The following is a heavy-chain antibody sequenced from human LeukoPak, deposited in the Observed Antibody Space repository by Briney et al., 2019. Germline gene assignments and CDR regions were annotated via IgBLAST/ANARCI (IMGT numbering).Heavy chain of an antibody. CDR2: IWYDGSNK. Sequence: GGSLRLSCAVSGFTFSSYGMHWVRQAPGKGLEWVAIIWYDGSNKYYADSVKGRFTISRDNSKNTLYLQVNSLRAEDTAVYYCARDGSFWRGYPYYFDYWGQGTLVTVSS. CDR1: GFTFSSYG. V-gene: IGHV3-33*01. CDR3: ARDGSFWRGYPYYFDY. D-gene: IGHD3-3*01. J-gene: IGHJ4*02.